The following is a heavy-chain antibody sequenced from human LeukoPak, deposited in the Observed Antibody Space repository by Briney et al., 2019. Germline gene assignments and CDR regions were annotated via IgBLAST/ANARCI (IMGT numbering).Heavy chain of an antibody. CDR3: ARDESLDSTLFDP. CDR1: GGSISSGGYY. D-gene: IGHD3-9*01. Sequence: SETLSLTCTVSGGSISSGGYYWSWIRQHPGKGLEWIGYIYYSGSTYYNPSLKSRVTISVDTSKNQFSLKLSSVTAADTAVYYCARDESLDSTLFDPWGQGTLVIVSS. V-gene: IGHV4-31*03. J-gene: IGHJ5*02. CDR2: IYYSGST.